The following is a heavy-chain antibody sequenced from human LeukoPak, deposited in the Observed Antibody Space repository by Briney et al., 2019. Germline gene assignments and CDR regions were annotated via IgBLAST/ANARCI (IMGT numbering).Heavy chain of an antibody. CDR3: AREFWPSGYFGY. Sequence: GGSLRLSCSASGFTFNRFYLRWVRQAPGKGLEFVSHISSNGATTYYADSVKGRFTISRDNSKNTLYLQMNSLRAEDTAVYYCAREFWPSGYFGYWGQGTLVTVSS. CDR2: ISSNGATT. J-gene: IGHJ4*02. V-gene: IGHV3-64*04. CDR1: GFTFNRFY. D-gene: IGHD3-3*01.